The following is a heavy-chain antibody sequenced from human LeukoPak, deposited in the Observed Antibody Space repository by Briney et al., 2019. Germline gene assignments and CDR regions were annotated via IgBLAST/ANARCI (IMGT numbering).Heavy chain of an antibody. CDR3: ARGRDGYNWRIYYYYYMDV. V-gene: IGHV4-59*01. Sequence: SETLSLTCTVSGGSISSYYWSWIRQPPGKGLEWIGYIYYSGGTNYNPSLKSRVTISVDTSKNQFSLKLSSVTAADTAVYYCARGRDGYNWRIYYYYYMDVWGKGTTVTVSS. CDR2: IYYSGGT. CDR1: GGSISSYY. J-gene: IGHJ6*03. D-gene: IGHD5-24*01.